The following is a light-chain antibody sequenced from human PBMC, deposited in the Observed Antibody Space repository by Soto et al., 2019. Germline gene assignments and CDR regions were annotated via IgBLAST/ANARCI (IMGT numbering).Light chain of an antibody. Sequence: QSVLTQPASVSGSPGQSITISCTGTSSDVGGYNYVSWYQQHPGKAPNLMIYDVYRRPSGISYRFSGSKSGNTASLTISGLQAEDEADYYCSSFTPSTSYVFGTGTKVTVL. J-gene: IGLJ1*01. V-gene: IGLV2-14*01. CDR3: SSFTPSTSYV. CDR2: DVY. CDR1: SSDVGGYNY.